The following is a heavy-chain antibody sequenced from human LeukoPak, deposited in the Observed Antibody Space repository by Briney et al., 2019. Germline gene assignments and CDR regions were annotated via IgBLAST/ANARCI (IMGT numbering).Heavy chain of an antibody. J-gene: IGHJ6*02. D-gene: IGHD6-19*01. CDR1: GGSISSYY. V-gene: IGHV4-59*01. CDR3: ARSPGYSSGWYDLRGMGPRYYYGMDV. CDR2: IYYSGST. Sequence: SETLSLTCTVSGGSISSYYWSWIRQPPGEGLEWIGYIYYSGSTNYNPSLKSRVTISVDTSKNQFSLKLSSVTAADTAVYYCARSPGYSSGWYDLRGMGPRYYYGMDVWGQGTTVTVSS.